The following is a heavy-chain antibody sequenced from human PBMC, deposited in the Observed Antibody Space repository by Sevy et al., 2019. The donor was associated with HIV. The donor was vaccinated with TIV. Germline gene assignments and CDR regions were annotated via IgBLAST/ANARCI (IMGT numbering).Heavy chain of an antibody. CDR2: LNPSSSNT. V-gene: IGHV1-8*03. J-gene: IGHJ3*02. CDR3: ARAAAGAYDAFDI. D-gene: IGHD6-13*01. CDR1: GYTFSVYD. Sequence: ASVKVSCKASGYTFSVYDINWVRQVTGQGLEWMGWLNPSSSNTGYAENFQGRVTFTMDSSTSTGYMEMSSLRSEDTAVYYWARAAAGAYDAFDIWGQGTLVTVSS.